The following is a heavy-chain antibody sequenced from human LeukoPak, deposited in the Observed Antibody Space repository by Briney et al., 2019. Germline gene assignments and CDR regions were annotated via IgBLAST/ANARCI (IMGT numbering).Heavy chain of an antibody. Sequence: ASVKVSCKASGYTFTGYYMHWVRQAPGQGLEWMGWINPNSGGTNYAQKFQGRVTMTRDTSISTAYMELSRLRSDDTAAYYCARVSVEMATIEDDYWGQGTLVTVSS. J-gene: IGHJ4*02. CDR2: INPNSGGT. V-gene: IGHV1-2*02. D-gene: IGHD5-24*01. CDR1: GYTFTGYY. CDR3: ARVSVEMATIEDDY.